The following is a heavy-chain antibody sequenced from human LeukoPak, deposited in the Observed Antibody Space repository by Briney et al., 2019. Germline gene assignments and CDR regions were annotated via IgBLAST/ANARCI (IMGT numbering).Heavy chain of an antibody. V-gene: IGHV4-39*01. CDR1: GGSMSSYY. J-gene: IGHJ6*02. Sequence: PSETLSLTCTVSGGSMSSYYWGWIRQPPGKGLEWIGSIYYSGSTYYNPSLKSRVTISVDTSKNQFSLKLSSVTAADTAVYYCVNDFWSGYGMDVWGQGTTVTVSS. D-gene: IGHD3-3*01. CDR2: IYYSGST. CDR3: VNDFWSGYGMDV.